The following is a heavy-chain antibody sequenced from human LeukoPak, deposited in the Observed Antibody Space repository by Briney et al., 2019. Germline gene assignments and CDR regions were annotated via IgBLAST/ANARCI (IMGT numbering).Heavy chain of an antibody. CDR2: LYSGGST. Sequence: GGSLRLSCAASGFTVSSNYMSWVRQAPGKGLEWVSLLYSGGSTYYADSAKGRFTISRDNSKNTLYLQMNSLRPEDTAVYYCATSYCSGGTCYPQYFQHWGQGTLVTVSS. CDR1: GFTVSSNY. CDR3: ATSYCSGGTCYPQYFQH. J-gene: IGHJ1*01. D-gene: IGHD2-15*01. V-gene: IGHV3-53*05.